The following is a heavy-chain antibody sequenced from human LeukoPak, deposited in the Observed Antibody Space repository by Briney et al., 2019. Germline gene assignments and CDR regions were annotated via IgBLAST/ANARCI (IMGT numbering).Heavy chain of an antibody. CDR1: GGSFSGYY. D-gene: IGHD1-26*01. J-gene: IGHJ4*02. CDR3: ARGPGATPDY. Sequence: PSETLSLTCAVYGGSFSGYYWSWIRQPPGKGLEWIGEINHSGSTNYNPSLKSRVTISVDTSKNQFSLKLSSVTAADTAVYYCARGPGATPDYWGQGTLVTVSS. CDR2: INHSGST. V-gene: IGHV4-34*01.